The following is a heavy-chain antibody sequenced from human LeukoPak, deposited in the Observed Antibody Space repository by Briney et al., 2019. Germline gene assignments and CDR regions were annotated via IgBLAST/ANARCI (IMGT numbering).Heavy chain of an antibody. J-gene: IGHJ6*02. CDR2: ISAYNGNT. CDR1: GYTFTSYG. D-gene: IGHD6-13*01. CDR3: ARDRYVAAAIYYYGMDV. Sequence: AASVKVSCTASGYTFTSYGISWVRQAPGQGLEWMGWISAYNGNTNYAQKLQGRVTMTTDTSTSTAYMELRSLRSDDTAVYYCARDRYVAAAIYYYGMDVWGQGTTVTVSS. V-gene: IGHV1-18*01.